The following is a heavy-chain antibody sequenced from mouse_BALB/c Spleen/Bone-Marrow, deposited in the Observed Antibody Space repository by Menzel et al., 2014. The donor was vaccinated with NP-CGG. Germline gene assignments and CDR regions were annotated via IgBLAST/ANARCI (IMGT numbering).Heavy chain of an antibody. D-gene: IGHD1-1*01. CDR3: ASRGDYSYAMDY. V-gene: IGHV1-80*01. CDR2: IYPGDTDI. Sequence: QVQLQQSGAELVRPGSSVKISCKASGYAFSNYWMNWVKQRPGQGLEWIGQIYPGDTDIHYNGKFKGKATLTADKSSSTAYMQLSSLTSEDPAVYFCASRGDYSYAMDYWGQGTSVTVSS. J-gene: IGHJ4*01. CDR1: GYAFSNYW.